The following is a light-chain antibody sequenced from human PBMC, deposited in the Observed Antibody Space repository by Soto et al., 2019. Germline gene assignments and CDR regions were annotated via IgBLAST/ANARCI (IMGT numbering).Light chain of an antibody. V-gene: IGLV3-9*01. Sequence: SYELTQPLSVSVALGQTASISCGGDNIESKKVHWYQQKPGQAPVVVIYRDTDRPSGIPERFSGSNSGNTATLTITRAQVGDEADYYCQVWDSYTVLFGGGTKLTVL. CDR1: NIESKK. CDR3: QVWDSYTVL. J-gene: IGLJ2*01. CDR2: RDT.